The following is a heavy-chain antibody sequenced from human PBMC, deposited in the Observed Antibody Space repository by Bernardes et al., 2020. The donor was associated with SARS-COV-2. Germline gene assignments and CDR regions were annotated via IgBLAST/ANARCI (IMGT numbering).Heavy chain of an antibody. J-gene: IGHJ6*02. CDR1: GGSLSGYY. V-gene: IGHV4-34*01. Sequence: SAPLSPTRAVYGGSLSGYYWSWLRPPPGKGLEWIGEINHSGSTNYNPSLKSRVTISVDTSKNQFSLKLSSVTAADTAVYYCAGDLAGTVDYYYGMDVGGQGTTVAVSS. D-gene: IGHD6-19*01. CDR3: AGDLAGTVDYYYGMDV. CDR2: INHSGST.